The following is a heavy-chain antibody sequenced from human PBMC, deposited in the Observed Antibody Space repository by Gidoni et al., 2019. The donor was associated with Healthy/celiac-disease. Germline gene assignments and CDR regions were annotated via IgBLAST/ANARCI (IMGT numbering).Heavy chain of an antibody. D-gene: IGHD5-12*01. Sequence: QVQLVQSGAEVKKPGSSVKVSCKASGGTFSSYAISWVRQAPGQGLEWMGGIIPIFGTANYAQKFQGRVTITADESTSTAYMELSSLRSEDTAVYYCARGSVRGYSGYDLKGYYYGMDIWGQGTTVTVSS. CDR1: GGTFSSYA. V-gene: IGHV1-69*01. CDR2: IIPIFGTA. J-gene: IGHJ6*02. CDR3: ARGSVRGYSGYDLKGYYYGMDI.